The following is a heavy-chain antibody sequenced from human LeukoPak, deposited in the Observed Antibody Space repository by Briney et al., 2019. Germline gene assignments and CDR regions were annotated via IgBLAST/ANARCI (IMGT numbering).Heavy chain of an antibody. CDR2: ISAYNGNT. Sequence: ASVKVSCKASGYTFTSYGISWVRQAPGQGLEWMGWISAYNGNTNYAQKLQGRVTVTTDTSTSTAYMELRSLRSDDTAVYYCARDQDIVVVPAAMRGNPNWFDPWGQGTLATVSS. CDR1: GYTFTSYG. J-gene: IGHJ5*02. V-gene: IGHV1-18*04. CDR3: ARDQDIVVVPAAMRGNPNWFDP. D-gene: IGHD2-2*01.